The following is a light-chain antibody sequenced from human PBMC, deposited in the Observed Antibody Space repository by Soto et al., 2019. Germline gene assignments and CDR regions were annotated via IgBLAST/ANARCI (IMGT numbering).Light chain of an antibody. Sequence: DIQMTQSPSSLSASVGDRVTITCRASQSIRSYLNWYQQKPGKAPKLLIYAASSLQSGVPSRCRGSGSGTYFTLTISSLQPEDFATYYCQQSYSTPGYTFGQGTKLEIK. CDR2: AAS. CDR1: QSIRSY. V-gene: IGKV1-39*01. CDR3: QQSYSTPGYT. J-gene: IGKJ2*01.